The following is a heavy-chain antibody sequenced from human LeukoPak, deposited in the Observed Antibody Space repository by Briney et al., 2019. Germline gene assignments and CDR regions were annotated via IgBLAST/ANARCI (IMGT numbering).Heavy chain of an antibody. D-gene: IGHD3-16*01. V-gene: IGHV3-49*04. CDR2: IRSKAYGGTT. Sequence: GGSLRLSCTASGFTFGDYAMSWVRQAPGRGLEWVGFIRSKAYGGTTEYAASVKGRFTISRDDSKSIAYLQMNSLKTEDTAVYYCTRDNPLGDHFDYWGQGTLVTVSS. CDR3: TRDNPLGDHFDY. CDR1: GFTFGDYA. J-gene: IGHJ4*02.